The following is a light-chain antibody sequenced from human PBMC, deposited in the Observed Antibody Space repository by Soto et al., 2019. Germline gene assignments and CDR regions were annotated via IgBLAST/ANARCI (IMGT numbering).Light chain of an antibody. Sequence: EIVLTQSPGTLSLSPGERATLSCRASQSVRSNYLAWYQQKPGQAPRLLFFGASIRATGIPDRFSGCGSGTNFTLTISRLEPEDFAVYYWHQYWSSPITFGQGTRLEIK. CDR2: GAS. V-gene: IGKV3-20*01. J-gene: IGKJ5*01. CDR3: HQYWSSPIT. CDR1: QSVRSNY.